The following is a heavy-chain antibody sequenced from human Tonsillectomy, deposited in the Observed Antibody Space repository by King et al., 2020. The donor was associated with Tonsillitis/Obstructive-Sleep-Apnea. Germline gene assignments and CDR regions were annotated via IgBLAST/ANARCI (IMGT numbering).Heavy chain of an antibody. J-gene: IGHJ6*02. CDR2: INHSGST. D-gene: IGHD2-2*01. V-gene: IGHV4-34*01. Sequence: VQLQQWGAGLLKPSETLSLTCAVYGGSFSGYYWSWIRQPPGKGLEWIGEINHSGSTNYNPSLKSRVTISVDTSKNQFSLKLSSVTAADTAVYYSARTENVVVVPAAKIYYGMDVWGQGTTVTVSS. CDR3: ARTENVVVVPAAKIYYGMDV. CDR1: GGSFSGYY.